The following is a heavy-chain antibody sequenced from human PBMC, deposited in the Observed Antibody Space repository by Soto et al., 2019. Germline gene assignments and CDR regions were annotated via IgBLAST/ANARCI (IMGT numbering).Heavy chain of an antibody. J-gene: IGHJ6*02. CDR3: ARTAAAGKYYYGMDV. Sequence: GESLKISCKGSGYSFSNYWIGWVRQKPGKGLEWMGIIHPGDSDTRYSPSFQGQVTISADKSISTAYLQWSSLKASDTAMYYCARTAAAGKYYYGMDVWGQGTTVTVSS. V-gene: IGHV5-51*01. CDR2: IHPGDSDT. CDR1: GYSFSNYW. D-gene: IGHD6-13*01.